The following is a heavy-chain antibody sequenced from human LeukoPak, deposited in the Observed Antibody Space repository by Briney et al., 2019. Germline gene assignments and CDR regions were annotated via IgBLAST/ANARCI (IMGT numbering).Heavy chain of an antibody. J-gene: IGHJ4*02. D-gene: IGHD3-9*01. Sequence: GGSLRLSCAASGFTFSSYAMSWVRQAPGKGLEWVSAISGSGGSTYYADSVKGRFTISRDNSKNTLYLQMNSLRAEDTAVYYCAKDTYYDILTGYPPIDYWGQGTLVTVSS. CDR1: GFTFSSYA. CDR2: ISGSGGST. V-gene: IGHV3-23*01. CDR3: AKDTYYDILTGYPPIDY.